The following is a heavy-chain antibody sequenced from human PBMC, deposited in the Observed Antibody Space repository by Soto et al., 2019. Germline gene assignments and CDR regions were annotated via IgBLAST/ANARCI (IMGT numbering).Heavy chain of an antibody. CDR1: GFTFYNYS. V-gene: IGHV3-23*01. CDR3: AKDRGLQTWKQLWPEPFDY. CDR2: LVGSGGST. J-gene: IGHJ4*02. D-gene: IGHD5-18*01. Sequence: GGSLRLSCAASGFTFYNYSMTWVRQAPGKGLEWVSALVGSGGSTYYADSVKDRFTISRDNSKNTLYLQMNSLRAEDTAVYYCAKDRGLQTWKQLWPEPFDYWGQGTLVTVSS.